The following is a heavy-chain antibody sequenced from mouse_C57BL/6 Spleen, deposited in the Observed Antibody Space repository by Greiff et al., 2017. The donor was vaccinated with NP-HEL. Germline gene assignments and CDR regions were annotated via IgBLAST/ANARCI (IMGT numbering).Heavy chain of an antibody. CDR3: ARSHDGYSWFAY. CDR1: GYTFTSYW. J-gene: IGHJ3*01. CDR2: IDPSDSYT. D-gene: IGHD2-3*01. V-gene: IGHV1-59*01. Sequence: QVQLQQPWAELVRPGTSVKLSCKASGYTFTSYWMHWVKHRPGQGLEWIGVIDPSDSYTNYNQKFKGKATLTVDTSSSPAYMQLSSLTSEDSAVYYCARSHDGYSWFAYWGQGTLVTVSA.